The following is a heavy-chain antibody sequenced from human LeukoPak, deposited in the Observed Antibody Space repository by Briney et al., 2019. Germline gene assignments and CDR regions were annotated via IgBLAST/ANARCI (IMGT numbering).Heavy chain of an antibody. J-gene: IGHJ1*01. CDR1: GFTFSSYG. D-gene: IGHD3-22*01. V-gene: IGHV3-30*03. CDR3: ARQYYYDSSGYYYRH. CDR2: ISYDGSNK. Sequence: GGSLRLSCAASGFTFSSYGMHWVRQAPGKGLEWVAVISYDGSNKYYADSVKGRFTISRDNSKNTLYLQMNSLRAEDTAVYYCARQYYYDSSGYYYRHWGQGTLVTVSS.